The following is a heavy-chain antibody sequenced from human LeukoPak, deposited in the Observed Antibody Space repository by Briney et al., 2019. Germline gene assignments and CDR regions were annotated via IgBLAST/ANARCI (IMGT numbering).Heavy chain of an antibody. CDR3: ARDRQLLWFGDNYMDV. D-gene: IGHD3-10*01. V-gene: IGHV1-2*02. J-gene: IGHJ6*03. Sequence: ASVKVSCKASGYTFTGYYMHWVRQAPGQGLEWMGWINPNSGGTNYAQKLQGRVTMTTDTSTSTAYMELRSLRSDDTAVYYCARDRQLLWFGDNYMDVWGKGTTVTVSS. CDR2: INPNSGGT. CDR1: GYTFTGYY.